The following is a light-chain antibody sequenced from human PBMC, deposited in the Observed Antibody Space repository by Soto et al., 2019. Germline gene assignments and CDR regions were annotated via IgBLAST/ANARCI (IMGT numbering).Light chain of an antibody. J-gene: IGLJ1*01. CDR3: ISYAGSNLLYV. CDR2: EVS. V-gene: IGLV2-8*01. CDR1: GSDVGGYNY. Sequence: QSVLTQPPSASGSPGQSVSISCTGTGSDVGGYNYVSWYQQHPGKAPKLMIYEVSKRPSGVPDRFSSSKSGNTASLTVSGLQAEDEADYYCISYAGSNLLYVFGTGTKVTVL.